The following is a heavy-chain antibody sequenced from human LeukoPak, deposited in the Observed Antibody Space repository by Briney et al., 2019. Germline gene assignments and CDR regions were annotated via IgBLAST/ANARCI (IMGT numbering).Heavy chain of an antibody. CDR2: ISGGGGST. CDR3: AKDSAYSGGPFAGGFDH. V-gene: IGHV3-23*01. Sequence: GGSLRLSCAASGFTFNSYAMSWVRQAPGKGLEWVSVISGGGGSTSYADSVKGRFTISRDNSKNALYLQMNSLRAEDTAVYYCAKDSAYSGGPFAGGFDHWGQGTLVTVSA. CDR1: GFTFNSYA. J-gene: IGHJ4*02. D-gene: IGHD5-18*01.